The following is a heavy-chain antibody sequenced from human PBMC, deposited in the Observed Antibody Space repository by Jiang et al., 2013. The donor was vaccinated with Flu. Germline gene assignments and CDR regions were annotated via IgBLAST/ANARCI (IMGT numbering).Heavy chain of an antibody. CDR3: ARQMGDTMVRGLTSDAFDV. D-gene: IGHD3-10*01. Sequence: GSGLVKPLETLSLTCTVSGGSISSGGYYWNWIRQHPGKGLEWIGYIYFSGTTSYNPSLKSRVTISLDTSKTQFSLKLSSVTAADTAFYYCARQMGDTMVRGLTSDAFDVWGQGTMVTVSS. CDR2: IYFSGTT. J-gene: IGHJ3*01. CDR1: GGSISSGGYY. V-gene: IGHV4-31*03.